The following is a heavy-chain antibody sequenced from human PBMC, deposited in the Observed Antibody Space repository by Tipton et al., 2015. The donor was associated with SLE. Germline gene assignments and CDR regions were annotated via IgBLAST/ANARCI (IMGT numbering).Heavy chain of an antibody. J-gene: IGHJ2*01. CDR3: VRVRNYFDL. CDR2: IHNTGST. CDR1: GDSFTNDAHY. Sequence: TLSLTCTVSGDSFTNDAHYWGWIRQTAGKGLEWLGRIHNTGSTYYNPSLKSRVTISLDTSTNQFSLRLTSVTAADTAEYYCVRVRNYFDLWGRGTLVTVSS. V-gene: IGHV4-61*02. D-gene: IGHD2/OR15-2a*01.